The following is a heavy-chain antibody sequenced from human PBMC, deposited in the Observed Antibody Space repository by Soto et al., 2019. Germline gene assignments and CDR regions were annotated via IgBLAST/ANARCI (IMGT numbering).Heavy chain of an antibody. Sequence: SVKVSCKASGGTFSSYAISLVRQAPGQGLEWMGGIIPIFGTANYAQKFQGRVTITADKSTSTAYMELSRLRSEDTAVYYCARAGGRSWYYNWFDTWGQGTLVTVSS. CDR1: GGTFSSYA. D-gene: IGHD6-13*01. J-gene: IGHJ5*02. V-gene: IGHV1-69*06. CDR3: ARAGGRSWYYNWFDT. CDR2: IIPIFGTA.